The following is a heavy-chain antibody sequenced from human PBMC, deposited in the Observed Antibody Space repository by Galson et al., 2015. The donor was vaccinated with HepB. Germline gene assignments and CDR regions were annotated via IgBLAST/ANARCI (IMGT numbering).Heavy chain of an antibody. CDR1: GFTFSNAW. CDR3: TTPRFLGYCSGGSCQEYFDY. J-gene: IGHJ4*02. CDR2: IKSKTDGGTT. D-gene: IGHD2-15*01. Sequence: SLRLSCAASGFTFSNAWMSWVRQAPGKGLEWVGRIKSKTDGGTTDYAAPVKGRFTISRDDSKNTLYLQMNSLKTEDTAVYYCTTPRFLGYCSGGSCQEYFDYWGQGTLVTVSS. V-gene: IGHV3-15*01.